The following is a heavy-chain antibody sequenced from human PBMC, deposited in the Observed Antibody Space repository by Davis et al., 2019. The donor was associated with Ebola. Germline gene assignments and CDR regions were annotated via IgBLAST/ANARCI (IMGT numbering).Heavy chain of an antibody. J-gene: IGHJ3*02. D-gene: IGHD1-26*01. CDR2: LVTSADT. V-gene: IGHV3-23*01. Sequence: GESLKIPCPSSGWVYRNYVMSWVRQAPAKGLEWVSTLVTSADTYYADSVKRRFSISRDNSKNTLYLQMNGLRVEDTAIYSCAKDTTNIWFEIWGKGTMVTVSS. CDR3: AKDTTNIWFEI. CDR1: GWVYRNYV.